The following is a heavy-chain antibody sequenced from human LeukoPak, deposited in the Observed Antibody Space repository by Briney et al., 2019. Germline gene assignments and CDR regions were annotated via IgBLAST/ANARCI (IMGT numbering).Heavy chain of an antibody. Sequence: SETLSLTCAVYGGSFSGYYWSWIRQPPGKGLEWIGEINHSGSTNYNPSLKSRVTMSVDTSKNQFSLKLSSVTAADTAVYSCARGPWIQLGRTNWFDTWGQGTLVTVSS. CDR3: ARGPWIQLGRTNWFDT. J-gene: IGHJ5*02. CDR1: GGSFSGYY. V-gene: IGHV4-34*01. D-gene: IGHD5-18*01. CDR2: INHSGST.